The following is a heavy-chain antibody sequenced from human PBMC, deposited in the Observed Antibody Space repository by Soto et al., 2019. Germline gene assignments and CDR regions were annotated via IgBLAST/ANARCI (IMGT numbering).Heavy chain of an antibody. D-gene: IGHD2-2*01. V-gene: IGHV6-1*01. J-gene: IGHJ4*02. Sequence: QVQLQQSGPGLVKPSQTLSLTCAISGDTVSNNSAAWNWVRQSLLRGFECLGRTYYRSKWYSDYAGSVRGRITIDPDTSKNQFHLHLDSVTPEAAAVYYCASGATYSTSASGFDSWGQGTLVSVSS. CDR2: TYYRSKWYS. CDR1: GDTVSNNSAA. CDR3: ASGATYSTSASGFDS.